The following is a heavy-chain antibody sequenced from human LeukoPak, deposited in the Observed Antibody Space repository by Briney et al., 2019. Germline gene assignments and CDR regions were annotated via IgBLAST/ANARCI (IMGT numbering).Heavy chain of an antibody. Sequence: GRSLRLSCVASVFTFRSYGMHWVRQAPGKGLEWVAVIWYDGSSKYHAGSVKGRFTISRDKSKNTLYLQMNSLRAEDTAVYYCARDRYGSGTYGGYYFDYWGQGTLVTVSS. J-gene: IGHJ4*02. CDR2: IWYDGSSK. D-gene: IGHD3-10*01. CDR1: VFTFRSYG. CDR3: ARDRYGSGTYGGYYFDY. V-gene: IGHV3-33*01.